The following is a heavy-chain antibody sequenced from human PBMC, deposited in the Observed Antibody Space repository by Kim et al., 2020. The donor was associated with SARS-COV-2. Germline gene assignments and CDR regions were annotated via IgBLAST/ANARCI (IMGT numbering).Heavy chain of an antibody. J-gene: IGHJ6*02. CDR1: GYSFTSYW. Sequence: GESLKISCKGSGYSFTSYWIGWVRQMPGKGLEWMGIIYPGDSDTRYSPSFQGQVTISADKSISTAYLQWSSLKASDTAMYYCARQWPLGGSTSSPTYYGMDVWGQGTTVTVSS. CDR2: IYPGDSDT. V-gene: IGHV5-51*01. CDR3: ARQWPLGGSTSSPTYYGMDV. D-gene: IGHD2-2*01.